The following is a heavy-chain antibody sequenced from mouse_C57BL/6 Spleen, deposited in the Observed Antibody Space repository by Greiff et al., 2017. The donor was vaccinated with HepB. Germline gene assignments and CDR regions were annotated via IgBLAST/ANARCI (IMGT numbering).Heavy chain of an antibody. J-gene: IGHJ2*01. V-gene: IGHV5-9-1*02. CDR3: TRVYGNSYYFDY. CDR2: ISSGGDYI. Sequence: EVKVVESGEGLVKPGGSLKLSCAASGFTFSSYAMSWVRQTPEKRLEWVAYISSGGDYIYYADTVKGRFTISRDNARNTLYLQMSSLKSEDTAMYYCTRVYGNSYYFDYWGQGTTLTVSS. D-gene: IGHD2-1*01. CDR1: GFTFSSYA.